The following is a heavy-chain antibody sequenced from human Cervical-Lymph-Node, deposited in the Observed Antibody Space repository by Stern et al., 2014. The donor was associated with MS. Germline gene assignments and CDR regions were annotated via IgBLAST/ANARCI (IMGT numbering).Heavy chain of an antibody. CDR3: GHNPATLAMGVDY. CDR2: NYWNGDK. Sequence: QVTLRESGPTLVKPTQTLTLTCTFSGFSLTTSGVGVGWIRQPPGKALEWLALNYWNGDKRFRPSLKGRLTITKDTSKNQVVLTKTNMDPVDTATYYCGHNPATLAMGVDYWGQGSLVTVSS. CDR1: GFSLTTSGVG. J-gene: IGHJ4*02. V-gene: IGHV2-5*01.